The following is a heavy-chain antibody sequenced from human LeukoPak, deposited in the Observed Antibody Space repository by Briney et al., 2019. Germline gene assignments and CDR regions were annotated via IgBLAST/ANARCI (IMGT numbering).Heavy chain of an antibody. D-gene: IGHD4-17*01. Sequence: PGGSLRLSCAASGFTFSTYWMIWVRQAPGRGLEWVANIKEDGSEKYYVDSVKGRFTISRDNAKNSLYLQMNSLRVEDTAVYYCARAPYGENYWGQGTLVTVSP. CDR3: ARAPYGENY. CDR2: IKEDGSEK. J-gene: IGHJ4*02. CDR1: GFTFSTYW. V-gene: IGHV3-7*01.